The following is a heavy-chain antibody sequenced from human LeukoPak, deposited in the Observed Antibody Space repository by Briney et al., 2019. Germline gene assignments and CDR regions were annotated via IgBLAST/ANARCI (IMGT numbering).Heavy chain of an antibody. D-gene: IGHD5-18*01. V-gene: IGHV4-34*01. CDR3: ARGPDTAKQGY. CDR2: IHPSGST. J-gene: IGHJ4*02. CDR1: GFTFSSYS. Sequence: GSLRLSCAASGFTFSSYSMNWIRQPPGKGLEWIGEIHPSGSTSYNPALQSRVTMSVDTSKNQFSLRLNSVTAADTAVYYCARGPDTAKQGYWGQGTLVTVSS.